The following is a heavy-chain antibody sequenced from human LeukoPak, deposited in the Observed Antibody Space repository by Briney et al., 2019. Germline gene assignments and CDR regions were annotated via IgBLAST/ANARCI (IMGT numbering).Heavy chain of an antibody. J-gene: IGHJ2*01. Sequence: GGSLRLSCAASGFTFSSYAMSWVRQAPGKGLEWVSAISGSGGSTYYADSVKGRFTSSRDDSKNTLYLQMNSLRAKDTAVYYCAKGPSEWELPSWYSDLWGRGNLVTVST. CDR3: AKGPSEWELPSWYSDL. CDR1: GFTFSSYA. CDR2: ISGSGGST. D-gene: IGHD1-26*01. V-gene: IGHV3-23*01.